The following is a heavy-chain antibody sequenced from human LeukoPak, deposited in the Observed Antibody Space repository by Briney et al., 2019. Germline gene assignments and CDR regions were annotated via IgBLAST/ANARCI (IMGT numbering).Heavy chain of an antibody. Sequence: SGGSLRLSCAASGFTFSSYWMHWVRQAPGKGLVWVSRINNDGSSTNYADSVKGRFTFSRDNAKNTLYLQMNSLRAEDTAVYYCAREGHGDYDYFDYWGQGTLVTVSS. J-gene: IGHJ4*02. CDR3: AREGHGDYDYFDY. CDR2: INNDGSST. CDR1: GFTFSSYW. D-gene: IGHD4-17*01. V-gene: IGHV3-74*01.